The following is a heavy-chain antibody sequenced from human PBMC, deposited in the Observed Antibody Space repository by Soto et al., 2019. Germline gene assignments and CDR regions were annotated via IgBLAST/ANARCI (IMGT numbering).Heavy chain of an antibody. D-gene: IGHD4-17*01. J-gene: IGHJ4*02. V-gene: IGHV2-26*01. CDR1: GFSLSNARMG. CDR3: ARIPDYGRTTTYYSDY. CDR2: IFSTDEK. Sequence: QVTLKESGPVLVKPTETLTLTCTVSGFSLSNARMGVSWIRQPPGKTLEWLAHIFSTDEKSYSPSLKSRITISKDTSKSQVVLTRTNMDPLDTATYYGARIPDYGRTTTYYSDYWGQGTLVTVSS.